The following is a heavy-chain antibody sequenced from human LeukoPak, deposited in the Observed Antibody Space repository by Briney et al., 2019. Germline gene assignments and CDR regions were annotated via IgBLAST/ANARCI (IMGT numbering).Heavy chain of an antibody. CDR1: GYTFTSYG. V-gene: IGHV1-18*01. Sequence: ASVKVSCKASGYTFTSYGISWVRQAPGQGLEWMGWVSAYNGNTNYAQKLQGRVTMTTDTSTSTAYMELRSLRSEDTAVYYCARGRYCSSTSCYTDAFDIWGQGTMVTVSS. D-gene: IGHD2-2*02. CDR2: VSAYNGNT. CDR3: ARGRYCSSTSCYTDAFDI. J-gene: IGHJ3*02.